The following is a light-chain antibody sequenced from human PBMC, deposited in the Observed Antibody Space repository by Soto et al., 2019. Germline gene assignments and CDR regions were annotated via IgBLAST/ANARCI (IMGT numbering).Light chain of an antibody. J-gene: IGLJ1*01. CDR3: SSFAGTTSFV. Sequence: QSALTQPPSASGSPGQSVTISCTGTTSDIGAYNYVSWYQQRPGKAPKLIIYEVTRRPSGVPYRIFGSKSDTTASLTVSGLQAEDEADYYFSSFAGTTSFVFGTGTKLTVL. CDR1: TSDIGAYNY. V-gene: IGLV2-8*01. CDR2: EVT.